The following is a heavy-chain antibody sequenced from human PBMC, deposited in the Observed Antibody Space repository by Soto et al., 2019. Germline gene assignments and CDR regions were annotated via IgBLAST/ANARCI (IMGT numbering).Heavy chain of an antibody. J-gene: IGHJ3*02. CDR3: ARVKAAAGRDAFDI. CDR2: ISAYNGNT. CDR1: GYTFTSYF. Sequence: ASVKVSCNASGYTFTSYFISWVQQAPGQGLEWMGWISAYNGNTNYAQKLQGRVTMTTDTSTSTAYMELRSLRSDDTAVYYCARVKAAAGRDAFDIWGQGTMVTVSS. V-gene: IGHV1-18*01. D-gene: IGHD6-13*01.